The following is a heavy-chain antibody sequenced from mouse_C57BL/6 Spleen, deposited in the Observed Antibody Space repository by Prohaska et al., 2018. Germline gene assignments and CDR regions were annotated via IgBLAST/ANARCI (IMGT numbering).Heavy chain of an antibody. Sequence: EVQLLETGGGLVQPGGSRGLSCEASGFTFCGFWMSWVRQTPGKTLEWFGDINSDGSAINYAPSIKDRFTIFRDNDKSTLYLQMSNVRSEDTATYFCMRYGNYWYFDVWGTGTTVTVSS. CDR1: GFTFCGFW. V-gene: IGHV11-2*01. CDR2: INSDGSAI. D-gene: IGHD2-1*01. CDR3: MRYGNYWYFDV. J-gene: IGHJ1*03.